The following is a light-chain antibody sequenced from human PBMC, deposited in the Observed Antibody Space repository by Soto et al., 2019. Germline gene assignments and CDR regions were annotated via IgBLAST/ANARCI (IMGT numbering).Light chain of an antibody. Sequence: QSVLTQPPSVSAAPGQYVTISCSGSSSNIGAGYDVHWYQQLPGTAPKLLIYGNSNRPSGVPDRFSGSKSGTSASLAITGLQAEDEADYYCQSYDSSLSVVVFGGGTKLTVL. CDR3: QSYDSSLSVVV. V-gene: IGLV1-40*01. J-gene: IGLJ2*01. CDR1: SSNIGAGYD. CDR2: GNS.